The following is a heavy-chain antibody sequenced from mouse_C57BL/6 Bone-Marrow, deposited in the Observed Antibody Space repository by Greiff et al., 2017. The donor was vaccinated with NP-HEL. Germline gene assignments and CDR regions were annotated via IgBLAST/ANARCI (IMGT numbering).Heavy chain of an antibody. V-gene: IGHV5-12*01. CDR2: ISNGGGST. Sequence: EVNLVESGGGLVQPGGSLKLSCAASGFTFSDYYMYWVRQTPEKRLEWVAYISNGGGSTYYPDTVKGRFTISRDNAKNTLYLQMSRLKSEDTAMYYCARHAPLYFYWYFGVWGTGTTVTVSS. CDR1: GFTFSDYY. D-gene: IGHD1-1*01. CDR3: ARHAPLYFYWYFGV. J-gene: IGHJ1*03.